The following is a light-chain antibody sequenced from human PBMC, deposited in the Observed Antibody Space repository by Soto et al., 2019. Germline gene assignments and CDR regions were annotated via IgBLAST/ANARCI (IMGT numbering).Light chain of an antibody. Sequence: IQMTQSPSSLSASVGDRVTITCQASQDISNYLNWYQQKPGKAPKVLIVGASTLQSGVPSRFSGSGSGTDFTLTISSLQPEDSATYYCLQDFSYPRTFGQGTKVDIK. V-gene: IGKV1-6*01. J-gene: IGKJ1*01. CDR1: QDISNY. CDR3: LQDFSYPRT. CDR2: GAS.